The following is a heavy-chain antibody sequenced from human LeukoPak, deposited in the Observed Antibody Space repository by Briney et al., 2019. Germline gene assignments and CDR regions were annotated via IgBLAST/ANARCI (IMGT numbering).Heavy chain of an antibody. CDR3: AKQASRGSPPYQRYYFDY. D-gene: IGHD1-26*01. CDR1: GFTFSSYA. CDR2: ISGSGGST. V-gene: IGHV3-23*01. J-gene: IGHJ4*02. Sequence: PGGSLRLSCAASGFTFSSYAMSWVRQAPGKGLEWVSAISGSGGSTYYADSVKGRFTISRDNSKNTLYLQMNSLRAEDTAVYYCAKQASRGSPPYQRYYFDYWGQGTLVTVSS.